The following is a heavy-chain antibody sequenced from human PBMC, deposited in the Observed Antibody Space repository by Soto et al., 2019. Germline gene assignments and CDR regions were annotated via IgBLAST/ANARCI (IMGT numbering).Heavy chain of an antibody. CDR1: GYTFTSYG. Sequence: QVQLVKSGAEVKKPGASVKVSCKASGYTFTSYGISWVRQAPGQGLEWMGWISATTGNTNYAQKLQGRVTMTTDTSTSTAYRELSSLRSDDTAVYSCARDRGSYALDYWGQGTLVTVSS. CDR2: ISATTGNT. J-gene: IGHJ4*02. CDR3: ARDRGSYALDY. D-gene: IGHD1-26*01. V-gene: IGHV1-18*01.